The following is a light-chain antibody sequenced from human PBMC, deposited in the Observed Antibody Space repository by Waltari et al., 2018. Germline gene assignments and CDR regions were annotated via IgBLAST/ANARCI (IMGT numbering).Light chain of an antibody. CDR2: TND. V-gene: IGLV1-44*01. CDR3: AVWDDNLSGVV. Sequence: QSVLTQPPSASGTPGQRVTISCSGSSSNIGVNVVNWYQHFPGTAPRLLIFTNDQRPSGVPDRVSGAKSGTSASLAISGLQSEDEAEYYCAVWDDNLSGVVFGAGTKVAVL. J-gene: IGLJ1*01. CDR1: SSNIGVNV.